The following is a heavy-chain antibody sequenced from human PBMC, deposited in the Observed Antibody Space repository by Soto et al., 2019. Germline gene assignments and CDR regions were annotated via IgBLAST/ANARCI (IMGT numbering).Heavy chain of an antibody. V-gene: IGHV3-30-3*01. J-gene: IGHJ4*02. CDR1: GFTFSSYA. CDR2: ISYDGSNK. D-gene: IGHD6-19*01. CDR3: AREGIAVAGQCFDY. Sequence: ESGGGVVQPGRSLRLSCAASGFTFSSYAMHWVRQAPGKGLEWVAVISYDGSNKYYADSVKGRFTISRDNSKNTLYLQMNSLRAEDTAVYYCAREGIAVAGQCFDYWGQGTLVTVSS.